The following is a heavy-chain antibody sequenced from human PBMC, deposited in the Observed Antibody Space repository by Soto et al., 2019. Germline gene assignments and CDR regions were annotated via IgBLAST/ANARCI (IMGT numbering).Heavy chain of an antibody. CDR3: ARARRTTRDAFDI. Sequence: QVQLVQSGAEVKKPGASVKVSCKASGYTFTSYYMHWVRQAPGQGLEGMGIINPSGGSTSYAQKFQGRVTMTRDTSTSTVYMELSSLRSEDTAVYYGARARRTTRDAFDIWGQGTMVTVSS. D-gene: IGHD1-7*01. J-gene: IGHJ3*02. CDR1: GYTFTSYY. V-gene: IGHV1-46*01. CDR2: INPSGGST.